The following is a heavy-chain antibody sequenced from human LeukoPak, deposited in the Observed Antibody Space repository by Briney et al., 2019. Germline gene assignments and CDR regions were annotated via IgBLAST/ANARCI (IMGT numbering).Heavy chain of an antibody. V-gene: IGHV4-39*01. CDR3: AGLFRSGYFVDY. CDR1: GGSISSSSYY. CDR2: IYYSGST. Sequence: SETLSLTCTVSGGSISSSSYYWGWIRQSPGKGLEWIGSIYYSGSTYYNPSLKSRVTIYVDTSKNQFSLKLSSVTAADTAVYYCAGLFRSGYFVDYWGQGTLVTVSS. D-gene: IGHD3-3*01. J-gene: IGHJ4*02.